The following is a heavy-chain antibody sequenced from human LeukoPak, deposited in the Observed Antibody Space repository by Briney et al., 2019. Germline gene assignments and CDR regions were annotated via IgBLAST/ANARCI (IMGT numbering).Heavy chain of an antibody. Sequence: GGSLRLSCAASGFSFSSYSMNWVRQAPGKGLEWVSYISSSTTTIYYADSVKGRFTISRDNAKNSLYLQMNSLRAEDTAVYYCAKNGDSERWLQPKFVTHWGQGTLVTVSS. D-gene: IGHD5-24*01. CDR2: ISSSTTTI. CDR3: AKNGDSERWLQPKFVTH. J-gene: IGHJ4*02. CDR1: GFSFSSYS. V-gene: IGHV3-48*01.